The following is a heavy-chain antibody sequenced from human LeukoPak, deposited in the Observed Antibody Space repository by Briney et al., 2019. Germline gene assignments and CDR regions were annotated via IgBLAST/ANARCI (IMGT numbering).Heavy chain of an antibody. V-gene: IGHV1-69*13. Sequence: GASVKVSCKASGGTFSIYAISWVRQAPGQGLEWMGGIIPIFGTANYAQKFQGRVTITADESTSTAYMELSSLRSEDTAVYYCARDGSPDAFDIWGQGTMVTVSS. J-gene: IGHJ3*02. CDR2: IIPIFGTA. CDR1: GGTFSIYA. CDR3: ARDGSPDAFDI.